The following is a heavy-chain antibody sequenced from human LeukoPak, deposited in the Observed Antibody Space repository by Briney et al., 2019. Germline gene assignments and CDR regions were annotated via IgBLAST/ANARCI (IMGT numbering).Heavy chain of an antibody. V-gene: IGHV3-21*01. CDR2: ISTSSSYI. CDR1: GFTFSSYS. D-gene: IGHD3-16*01. Sequence: GGSLRLSCAASGFTFSSYSMNWVRQAPGKGVEWVSSISTSSSYISSADSVKGRFTISRDNAKNSLYLQMNRLRAEDTAVYYCVRDTFSPDAFDIWGQGTMVTVSS. CDR3: VRDTFSPDAFDI. J-gene: IGHJ3*02.